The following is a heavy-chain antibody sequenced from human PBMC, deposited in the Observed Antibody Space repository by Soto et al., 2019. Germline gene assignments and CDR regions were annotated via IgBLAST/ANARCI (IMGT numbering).Heavy chain of an antibody. V-gene: IGHV3-15*07. J-gene: IGHJ6*02. Sequence: GGSLRLSCAASGFTFSNAWMNWVRQAPGKGLEWVGRIKSKTDGGTTDYAAPVKGRFTISRDDSKNTLYLQMNSLKTEDTAVYYCTTGSGVAGTILFDYYYYGMDVWGQGTTVTVSS. CDR2: IKSKTDGGTT. CDR3: TTGSGVAGTILFDYYYYGMDV. D-gene: IGHD6-19*01. CDR1: GFTFSNAW.